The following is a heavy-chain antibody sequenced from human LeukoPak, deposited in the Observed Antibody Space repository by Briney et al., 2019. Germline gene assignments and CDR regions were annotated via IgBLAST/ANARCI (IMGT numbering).Heavy chain of an antibody. CDR1: GFTFSSYW. CDR2: IKQDGSEK. CDR3: ARSTIPPRTYYFDY. V-gene: IGHV3-7*01. J-gene: IGHJ4*02. Sequence: GGSLRLSCAASGFTFSSYWMSWVRQAPGKGLERVANIKQDGSEKYYVDSVKGRFTISRDNAKNSLYLQMNSLRAEDTAVYYCARSTIPPRTYYFDYWGQGTLVTVSS. D-gene: IGHD3-9*01.